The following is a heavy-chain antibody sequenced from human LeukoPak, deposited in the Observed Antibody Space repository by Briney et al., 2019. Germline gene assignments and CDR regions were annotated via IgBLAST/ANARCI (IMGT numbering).Heavy chain of an antibody. CDR1: GGSISSGGYY. CDR3: ARVETYYYDSSGYPYFDY. Sequence: SETLSLTCTVSGGSISSGGYYWSWIRQHPGKGLEWIGYIYYSGSTYYNPSLKSRVSISIDTSKNQFSLKLSSVTAADTAVYYCARVETYYYDSSGYPYFDYWGQGTLVTVSS. J-gene: IGHJ4*02. V-gene: IGHV4-31*03. D-gene: IGHD3-22*01. CDR2: IYYSGST.